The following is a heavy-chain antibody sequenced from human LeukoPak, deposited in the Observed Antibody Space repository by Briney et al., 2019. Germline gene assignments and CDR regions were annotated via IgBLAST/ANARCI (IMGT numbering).Heavy chain of an antibody. J-gene: IGHJ6*02. CDR1: GGSISSGDYY. Sequence: SQTLSLTCTVSGGSISSGDYYWSWIRQPPGKGLEWIGYIYYSGSTYSNPSLKSRVTISVDTSKNQFSLKLSSVTAADTAVYYCAREGYYDFWSGTYRLGGMDVWGQGTTVTVSS. CDR3: AREGYYDFWSGTYRLGGMDV. D-gene: IGHD3-3*01. CDR2: IYYSGST. V-gene: IGHV4-30-4*01.